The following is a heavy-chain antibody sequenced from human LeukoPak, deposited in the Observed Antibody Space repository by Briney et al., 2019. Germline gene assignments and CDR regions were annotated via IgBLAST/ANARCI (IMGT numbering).Heavy chain of an antibody. Sequence: SETLSLTCTVSSGSISNYYWSWIRQPPGKGLEWIGYVLYSGPTSYNPSLKRRVTMSADTSKNQFSLKMYSVTAADTAVYYCARHDNYPGFGRGLDPWGQGSLVTVTS. CDR3: ARHDNYPGFGRGLDP. D-gene: IGHD1-14*01. V-gene: IGHV4-59*08. CDR2: VLYSGPT. J-gene: IGHJ5*02. CDR1: SGSISNYY.